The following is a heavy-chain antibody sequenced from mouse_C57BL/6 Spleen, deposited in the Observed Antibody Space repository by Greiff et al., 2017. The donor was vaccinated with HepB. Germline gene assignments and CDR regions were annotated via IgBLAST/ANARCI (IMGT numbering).Heavy chain of an antibody. Sequence: EVQLQESGGGLVKPGGSLKLSCAASGFTFSSYAMSWVRQTPEKRLEWVATISDGGSYTYYPDNVKGRCTISRDKAKNNTYLQMSHLKSEDTAMYYCARYRGLRRRGYFDYWGQGTTLTVSS. V-gene: IGHV5-4*01. CDR3: ARYRGLRRRGYFDY. CDR1: GFTFSSYA. J-gene: IGHJ2*01. CDR2: ISDGGSYT. D-gene: IGHD2-4*01.